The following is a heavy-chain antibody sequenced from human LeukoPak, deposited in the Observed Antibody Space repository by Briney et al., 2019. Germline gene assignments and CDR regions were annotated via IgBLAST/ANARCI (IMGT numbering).Heavy chain of an antibody. V-gene: IGHV3-23*01. J-gene: IGHJ3*02. D-gene: IGHD3-10*01. CDR1: GFTFSSYA. CDR3: SKALRRGGSGTLDAFDI. CDR2: ISGSGGST. Sequence: GGSLRLSCAASGFTFSSYAMSWVRQAPGKGLEWVSAISGSGGSTYYADSVKGRFTISRDNSKNTLYLQMNSLRAEDTVVYYSSKALRRGGSGTLDAFDIWGQGTMVTISS.